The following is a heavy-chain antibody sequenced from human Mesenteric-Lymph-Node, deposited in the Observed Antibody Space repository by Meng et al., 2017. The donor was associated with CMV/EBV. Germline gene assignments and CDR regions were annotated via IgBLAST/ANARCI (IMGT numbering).Heavy chain of an antibody. V-gene: IGHV4-34*01. CDR1: GEPFSGYY. CDR2: IDDTGDT. CDR3: ARDPPSAAGPRSGFDY. D-gene: IGHD6-13*01. J-gene: IGHJ4*02. Sequence: SQTLSLTCAVYGEPFSGYYGSWIRQSPGKGLEWIGEIDDTGDTNYNASLKSRVTISVDTSKNQFSLKLSSVTAADTAVYYCARDPPSAAGPRSGFDYWGQGTLVTVSS.